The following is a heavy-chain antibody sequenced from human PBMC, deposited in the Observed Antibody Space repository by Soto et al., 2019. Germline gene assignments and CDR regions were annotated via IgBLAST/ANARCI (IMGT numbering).Heavy chain of an antibody. Sequence: EVQLVESGGGLVQPGGSLRLSCAASGFTFSTYWMHWIRQAPGKGLVWVSRIKGDGSITNYADSVKGRFTISRDNAKNTVYLQMNSLRAEDTAVYYCARGGYGAWYVDLWGRGTLVTVSS. CDR1: GFTFSTYW. D-gene: IGHD5-18*01. CDR2: IKGDGSIT. CDR3: ARGGYGAWYVDL. V-gene: IGHV3-74*01. J-gene: IGHJ2*01.